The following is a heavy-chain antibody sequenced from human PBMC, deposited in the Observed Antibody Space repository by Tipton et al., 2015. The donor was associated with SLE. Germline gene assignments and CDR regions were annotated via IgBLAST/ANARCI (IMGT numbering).Heavy chain of an antibody. CDR1: GIRFTSYW. Sequence: SLRLSCATSGIRFTSYWMSWVRQAPGKGLEWVANMDQEGSEKYYGDSVKGRFTIFRDNSKSSLYLQMNSVRVEDTAVYCCAREARATFDIWGHGTMVTVSS. CDR3: AREARATFDI. CDR2: MDQEGSEK. J-gene: IGHJ3*02. V-gene: IGHV3-7*01.